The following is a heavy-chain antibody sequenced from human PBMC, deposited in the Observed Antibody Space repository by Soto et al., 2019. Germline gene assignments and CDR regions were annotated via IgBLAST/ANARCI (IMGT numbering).Heavy chain of an antibody. J-gene: IGHJ6*02. V-gene: IGHV4-34*01. CDR2: INHSGST. Sequence: SETLSLTCAVYGGSFSGYYWSWIREPPGKGLEWIGEINHSGSTNYNPSLKSRVTISVDTSKNQFSLKLSSVTAADTAVYYCARADGITGTTAPFYYYYGMDVWGQGTTVT. CDR3: ARADGITGTTAPFYYYYGMDV. CDR1: GGSFSGYY. D-gene: IGHD1-7*01.